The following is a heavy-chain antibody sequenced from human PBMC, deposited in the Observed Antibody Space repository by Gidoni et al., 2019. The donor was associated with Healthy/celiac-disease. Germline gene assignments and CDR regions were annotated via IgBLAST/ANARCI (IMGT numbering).Heavy chain of an antibody. Sequence: QVQLQESGPGLVKPSQTLSLTCTVSGGSISSGDYSWSWIRQPPGKGLEWIGYLYYSGSTYYNPSLKSRVTISVDTSKNQFSLKLSSVTAADTAVYYCARATTIMITFGGVIDNMLFDYWGQGTLVTVSS. V-gene: IGHV4-30-4*01. D-gene: IGHD3-16*02. J-gene: IGHJ4*02. CDR3: ARATTIMITFGGVIDNMLFDY. CDR2: LYYSGST. CDR1: GGSISSGDYS.